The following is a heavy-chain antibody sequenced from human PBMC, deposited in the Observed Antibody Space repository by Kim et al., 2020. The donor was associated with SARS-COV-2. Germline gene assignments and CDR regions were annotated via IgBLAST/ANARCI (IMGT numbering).Heavy chain of an antibody. CDR1: GGTFSSYA. CDR2: IIPIFGTA. J-gene: IGHJ4*02. CDR3: ATVVTPPLGPDLIFDY. D-gene: IGHD2-21*02. V-gene: IGHV1-69*13. Sequence: SVKVSCKASGGTFSSYAISWVRQAPGQGLEWMGGIIPIFGTANYAQKFQGRVTITADESTSTAYMELSSLRSEDTAVYYCATVVTPPLGPDLIFDYWGQGTLVTVSS.